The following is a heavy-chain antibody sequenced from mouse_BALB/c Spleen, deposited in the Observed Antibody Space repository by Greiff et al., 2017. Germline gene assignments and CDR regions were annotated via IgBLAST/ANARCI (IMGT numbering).Heavy chain of an antibody. J-gene: IGHJ2*01. D-gene: IGHD1-2*01. Sequence: EVQGVESGPGLVKPSQSLSLTCTVTGYSITSDYAWNWIRQFPGNKLEWMGYISYSGSTSYNPSLKSRISITRDTSKNQFFLQLNSVTTEDTATYYCARDYYGYVGDYFDYWGQGTTLTVSS. V-gene: IGHV3-2*02. CDR1: GYSITSDYA. CDR3: ARDYYGYVGDYFDY. CDR2: ISYSGST.